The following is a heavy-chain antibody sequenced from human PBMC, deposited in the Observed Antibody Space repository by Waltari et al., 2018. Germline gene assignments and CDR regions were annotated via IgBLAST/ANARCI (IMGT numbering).Heavy chain of an antibody. Sequence: VQLVESGGGLVQPGGSLRLSCAASGCTFRSYWLSWVRQAPGKGLEWVANIKQDGSEKYYVDSVKGRFTISRDNAKNSLYLQMNSLRAEDTAVYYCARGGPLWFGEPRRNPNDYWGQGTLVTVSS. CDR1: GCTFRSYW. D-gene: IGHD3-10*01. V-gene: IGHV3-7*01. J-gene: IGHJ4*02. CDR3: ARGGPLWFGEPRRNPNDY. CDR2: IKQDGSEK.